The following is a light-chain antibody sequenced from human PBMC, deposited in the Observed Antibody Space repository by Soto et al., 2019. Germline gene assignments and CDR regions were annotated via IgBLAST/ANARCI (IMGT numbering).Light chain of an antibody. J-gene: IGKJ2*01. CDR2: GAS. V-gene: IGKV3-15*01. CDR1: QSVSSD. CDR3: HQYNNWPPYT. Sequence: EIVMTQSPATLSVSPGEGVTLSCRASQSVSSDLAWYQRKPGQAPRLLIYGASTRATGIPARFSGSGSGKDFNLAISSLQSEHFAIYYCHQYNNWPPYTFGKRTK.